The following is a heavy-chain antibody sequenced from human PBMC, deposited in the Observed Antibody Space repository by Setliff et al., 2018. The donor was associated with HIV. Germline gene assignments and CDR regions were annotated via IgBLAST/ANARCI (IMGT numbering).Heavy chain of an antibody. D-gene: IGHD7-27*01. J-gene: IGHJ4*02. CDR3: ARSRVWADAGRYFDS. V-gene: IGHV4-31*03. Sequence: PSETLSLTCTVSGGSTRNAGHCWSWIRQRPGRGLEWIGYVFYSGTTYYNPSLKSRLVISVDSSKNLFSLNLKSVTAADTAVYYCARSRVWADAGRYFDSWGQGTLVTVSS. CDR2: VFYSGTT. CDR1: GGSTRNAGHC.